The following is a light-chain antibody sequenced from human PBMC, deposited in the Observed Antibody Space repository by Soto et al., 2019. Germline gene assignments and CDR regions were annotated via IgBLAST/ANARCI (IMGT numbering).Light chain of an antibody. V-gene: IGKV3-11*01. CDR3: QQRSSWPIT. Sequence: EIVLTQSPASLSLSPGERATLSCRASQSVDSYLVWYQQKPGQASRLLIFGASNRATGIPARFSGSGSGTDFTLTINSLEPEDFAVYYCQQRSSWPITFGQGTRLEI. CDR2: GAS. CDR1: QSVDSY. J-gene: IGKJ5*01.